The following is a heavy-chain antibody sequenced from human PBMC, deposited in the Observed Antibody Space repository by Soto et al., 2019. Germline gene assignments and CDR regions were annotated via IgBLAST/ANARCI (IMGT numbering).Heavy chain of an antibody. CDR2: VYYNGNT. J-gene: IGHJ4*02. Sequence: QVQLQESGPGLVMRSESLSLTCTDSGASISSYYWSWIRQPPGKGLEWIGYVYYNGNTNYNPSLNSRVTMSVDTSKHQFSLKLNSVTAADTAMYYCARRRSVGPHPYFDPWGQGTLVTVSS. CDR1: GASISSYY. CDR3: ARRRSVGPHPYFDP. D-gene: IGHD1-26*01. V-gene: IGHV4-59*08.